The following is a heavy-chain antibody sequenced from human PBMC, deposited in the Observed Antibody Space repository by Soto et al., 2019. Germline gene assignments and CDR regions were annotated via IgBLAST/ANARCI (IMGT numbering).Heavy chain of an antibody. CDR2: INHSGST. Sequence: SETLSLTCAVYGGSFSGYYWSWIRQPPGKGLEWIGEINHSGSTNYSPSLKSRVTISVDTSKNQFSLKLSSVTAADTAVYYCARGIHYYGSGSYLYWGQGTLVTVSS. CDR1: GGSFSGYY. V-gene: IGHV4-34*01. CDR3: ARGIHYYGSGSYLY. D-gene: IGHD3-10*01. J-gene: IGHJ4*02.